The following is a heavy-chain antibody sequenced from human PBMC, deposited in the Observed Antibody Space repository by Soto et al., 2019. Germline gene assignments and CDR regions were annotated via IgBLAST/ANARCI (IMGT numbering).Heavy chain of an antibody. CDR1: GFTFSAYA. CDR2: IHGDGGKI. D-gene: IGHD6-19*01. CDR3: ARDLGPRSSGWY. V-gene: IGHV3-7*01. J-gene: IGHJ4*02. Sequence: PGGSLRLSCAASGFTFSAYAMTWVRQAPGQGLEWVANIHGDGGKIYYVDSVKGRFTISRDNAKRSLYLQMNSLRAEDTAVYYCARDLGPRSSGWYWGQGTLVTVSS.